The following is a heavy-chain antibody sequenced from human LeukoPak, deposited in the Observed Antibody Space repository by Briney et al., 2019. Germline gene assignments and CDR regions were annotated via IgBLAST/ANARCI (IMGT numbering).Heavy chain of an antibody. CDR1: GYTFTGYY. D-gene: IGHD3-22*01. V-gene: IGHV1-2*02. CDR2: INPNSGGT. CDR3: AIDGGPYYYDSSGYYADY. Sequence: ASVKVSCKASGYTFTGYYMHWVRQAPAQGLEWMGWINPNSGGTNYAQKFQGRVTMTRDTSISTAYMELSRLRSDDTAVYYCAIDGGPYYYDSSGYYADYWGQGTLVTVSS. J-gene: IGHJ4*02.